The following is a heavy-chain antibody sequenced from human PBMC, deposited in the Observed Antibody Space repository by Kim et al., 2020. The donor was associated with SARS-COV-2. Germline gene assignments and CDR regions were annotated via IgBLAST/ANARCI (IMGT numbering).Heavy chain of an antibody. Sequence: AEALKGRLTISRDTSKNTLCLHMNSLRAEDTAVYYCAKVTSTSCFAGMDVWGQGTTVTVSS. D-gene: IGHD2-2*01. CDR3: AKVTSTSCFAGMDV. V-gene: IGHV3-23*01. J-gene: IGHJ6*02.